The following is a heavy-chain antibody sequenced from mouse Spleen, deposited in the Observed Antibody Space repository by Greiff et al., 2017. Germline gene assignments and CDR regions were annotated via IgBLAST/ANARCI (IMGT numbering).Heavy chain of an antibody. Sequence: QVQLQQSGAELVRPGASVTLSCKASGYTFTDYEMHWVKQTPVHGLEWIGAIDPETGGTAYNQKFKGKAILTADKSSSTAYMELRSLTSEDSAVYYCTRSGDDYNWYFDVWGAGTTVTVSS. CDR2: IDPETGGT. D-gene: IGHD2-4*01. V-gene: IGHV1-15*01. J-gene: IGHJ1*01. CDR1: GYTFTDYE. CDR3: TRSGDDYNWYFDV.